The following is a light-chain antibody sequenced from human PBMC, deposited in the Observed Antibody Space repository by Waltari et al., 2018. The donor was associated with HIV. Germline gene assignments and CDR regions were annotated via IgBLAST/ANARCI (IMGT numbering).Light chain of an antibody. Sequence: QSVLTQPPSASGTPGPRIIISCSGGRSNIEFNHVTWFQHLPGTAPTLLIQKNNQRTSGVPDRFSASKSGTSASLAIRGLRSEDEADYYCGAWDDSLSAWVFGGGTKLSVL. V-gene: IGLV1-47*01. CDR3: GAWDDSLSAWV. CDR2: KNN. J-gene: IGLJ3*02. CDR1: RSNIEFNH.